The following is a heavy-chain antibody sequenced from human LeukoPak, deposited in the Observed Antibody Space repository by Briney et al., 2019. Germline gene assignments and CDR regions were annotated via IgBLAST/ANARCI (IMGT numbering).Heavy chain of an antibody. J-gene: IGHJ6*03. Sequence: SETLSLTCTVSGGSISSYYWGWIRQPPGKGLEWIGSIFHSGSTYYNPSLKSRVTISLDTSKNQFSLKLSSVTAADTAVYYCARVRRTYYYYMDVWGKGTTVTVSS. CDR2: IFHSGST. CDR3: ARVRRTYYYYMDV. V-gene: IGHV4-38-2*02. CDR1: GGSISSYY.